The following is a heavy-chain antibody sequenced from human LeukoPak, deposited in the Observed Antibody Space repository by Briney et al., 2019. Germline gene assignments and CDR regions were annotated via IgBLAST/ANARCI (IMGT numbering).Heavy chain of an antibody. V-gene: IGHV5-51*01. CDR3: ARRTDRAFWYLDY. CDR2: IYPGDSDT. Sequence: GESLKISCKGSGYSSTNYWIGWVRLMPGKGLEWMGIIYPGDSDTRYSPSFQGQVTISADKSISTAYLQWSSLKASDTAIFYCARRTDRAFWYLDYWGQGTLVIVSS. CDR1: GYSSTNYW. J-gene: IGHJ4*02.